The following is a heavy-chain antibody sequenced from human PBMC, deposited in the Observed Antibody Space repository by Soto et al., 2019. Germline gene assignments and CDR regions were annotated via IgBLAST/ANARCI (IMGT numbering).Heavy chain of an antibody. Sequence: QVQLVQSGAEVKKPGSSVNVSCKASGGTFSSYAISWVRQAPGQGLEWMGGIIPIFGTANYAQKFQCRVTITADKSTSTAYMELSSLRSEDTAVYYCSSPSDFGLLRAFDIWGQGTMVTVSS. V-gene: IGHV1-69*06. J-gene: IGHJ3*02. D-gene: IGHD3-3*01. CDR3: SSPSDFGLLRAFDI. CDR1: GGTFSSYA. CDR2: IIPIFGTA.